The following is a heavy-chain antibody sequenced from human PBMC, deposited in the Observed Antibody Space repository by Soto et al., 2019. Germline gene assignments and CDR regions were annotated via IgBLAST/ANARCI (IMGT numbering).Heavy chain of an antibody. CDR3: ARSGEIVVVIGNYYGMDV. D-gene: IGHD3-22*01. Sequence: SETLSLTCAVYGGSFSGYYWSWIRHPPGKGLEWIGEINHSGSTNYNPSPKSRVTISVETSTNQFSLKLSSGTAADPAVYYYARSGEIVVVIGNYYGMDVWGQGTTVTVSS. J-gene: IGHJ6*02. CDR2: INHSGST. V-gene: IGHV4-34*01. CDR1: GGSFSGYY.